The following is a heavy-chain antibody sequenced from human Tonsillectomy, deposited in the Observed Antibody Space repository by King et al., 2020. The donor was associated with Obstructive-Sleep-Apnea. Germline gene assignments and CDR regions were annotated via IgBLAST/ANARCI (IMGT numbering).Heavy chain of an antibody. CDR2: IYYSGST. Sequence: LQLQESGPGLVKPSETLSLTCTVSGGSISSSSYYWGWIRQPPGKGLEWIGSIYYSGSTYYNPSLKSRVTISVDTSKNQFSLKLISVTAADTAVYYCARDGGTSCYDCFDYWGQGTLVTVSS. J-gene: IGHJ4*02. CDR1: GGSISSSSYY. D-gene: IGHD2-2*01. V-gene: IGHV4-39*07. CDR3: ARDGGTSCYDCFDY.